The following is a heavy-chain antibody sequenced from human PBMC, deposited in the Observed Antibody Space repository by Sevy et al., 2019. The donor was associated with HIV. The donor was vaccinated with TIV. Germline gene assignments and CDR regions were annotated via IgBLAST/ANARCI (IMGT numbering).Heavy chain of an antibody. Sequence: GSLRLSCAASGFSYSSYGMHWVRQAPGKGLEWVAYIQYDGSNKDYADSVKGRFTISRDNSKNTLDLQMNSLRVEDTAVYYCVKEGGGEGEDHWGQGTLVTVSS. CDR3: VKEGGGEGEDH. V-gene: IGHV3-30*02. CDR1: GFSYSSYG. D-gene: IGHD2-21*01. CDR2: IQYDGSNK. J-gene: IGHJ4*02.